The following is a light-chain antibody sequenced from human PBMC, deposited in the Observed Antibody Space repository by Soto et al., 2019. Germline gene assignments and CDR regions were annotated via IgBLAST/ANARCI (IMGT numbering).Light chain of an antibody. V-gene: IGKV1-39*01. CDR3: QQRYSSPLT. CDR1: QSISRY. Sequence: DIQMTQSPSTLSGSVGDRVTITCRASQSISRYLNWYQQKPGKAPKLLIYGASSLSGVPSRFSGSGSGTDFTLTISSLQPEDFGSYYCQQRYSSPLTFGGGTKVDIK. J-gene: IGKJ4*01. CDR2: GAS.